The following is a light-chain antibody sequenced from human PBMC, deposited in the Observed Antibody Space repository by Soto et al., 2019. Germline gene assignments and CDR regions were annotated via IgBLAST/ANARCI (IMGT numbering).Light chain of an antibody. CDR1: NNDVGGYDY. J-gene: IGLJ2*01. Sequence: QSALTQPASVSGSPGQSITISCTGTNNDVGGYDYVSWYQQHPGKAPKLMIYDVSNRPSGVSDRFSGSKSGTTASLTISGLQADDEADYYCSSYTSGTTLVVFGGGTKLTVL. CDR3: SSYTSGTTLVV. V-gene: IGLV2-14*01. CDR2: DVS.